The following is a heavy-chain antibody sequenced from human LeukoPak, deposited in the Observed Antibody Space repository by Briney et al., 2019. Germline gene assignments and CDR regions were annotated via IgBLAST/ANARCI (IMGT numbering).Heavy chain of an antibody. CDR1: GFTFSSYS. V-gene: IGHV3-21*01. CDR2: ISSSSSYI. Sequence: PGGSLRLSCAASGFTFSSYSMNWVRQAPGKGLEWVSSISSSSSYIYYADSVKGRFTISRDNAKNSLYLQMNSLRAEDTAVYYCARGSDHYDILTGYYSGAFDIWGQGTMVTVSS. J-gene: IGHJ3*02. D-gene: IGHD3-9*01. CDR3: ARGSDHYDILTGYYSGAFDI.